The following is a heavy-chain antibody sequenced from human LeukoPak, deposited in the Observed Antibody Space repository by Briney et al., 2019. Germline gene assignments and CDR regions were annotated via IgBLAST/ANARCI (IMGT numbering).Heavy chain of an antibody. Sequence: PGGSLRLSCAASGFTVSSNYMSWVRQAPGKGLEWVSVIYSGGSTYYADSVKGRFTISRDNSKNTLYLQMNSLRAEDTAVYYCARDKVLRYGMDVWGQGTTVTVSS. V-gene: IGHV3-66*01. J-gene: IGHJ6*02. CDR2: IYSGGST. CDR3: ARDKVLRYGMDV. D-gene: IGHD4/OR15-4a*01. CDR1: GFTVSSNY.